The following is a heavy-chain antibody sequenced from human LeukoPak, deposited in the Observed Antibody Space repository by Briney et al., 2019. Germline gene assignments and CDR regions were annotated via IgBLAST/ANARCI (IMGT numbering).Heavy chain of an antibody. V-gene: IGHV4-39*01. Sequence: PLETLSLTCSVSGGSLSSSSYYWGWISQPPGQGLEWIGTMYHSGSTYYNPSLKSRVTISVDTSKRQFSLKMNYVTAADTAVYHCARTYGDYRNWYFDLWGRGTLVTVSS. CDR3: ARTYGDYRNWYFDL. CDR1: GGSLSSSSYY. CDR2: MYHSGST. J-gene: IGHJ2*01. D-gene: IGHD4-17*01.